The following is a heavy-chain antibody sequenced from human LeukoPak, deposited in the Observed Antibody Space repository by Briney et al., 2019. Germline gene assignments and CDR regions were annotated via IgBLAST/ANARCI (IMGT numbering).Heavy chain of an antibody. V-gene: IGHV3-7*01. CDR1: GFSFSTYW. D-gene: IGHD4-11*01. Sequence: LGGSLRLSCAASGFSFSTYWMSWVRQAPGKGLEWVSNIKHDGSEKYYVDSVKGRFTISRDNAKNSLYLQMNSLRAEDTAVYYCTRESDHSNYPGTFDHWGQGTRVTVSS. J-gene: IGHJ4*02. CDR3: TRESDHSNYPGTFDH. CDR2: IKHDGSEK.